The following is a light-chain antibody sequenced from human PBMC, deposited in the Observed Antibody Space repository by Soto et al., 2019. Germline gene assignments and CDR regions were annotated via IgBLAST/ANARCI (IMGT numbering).Light chain of an antibody. Sequence: QSVLTQPPSVSGAPGQRVTISCTGSSSYIGAGYDVHWYQQLPGTAPKLLIYGNSKRPSGVPDRFSGSKSGTSASLAITGLQAEDEADYFCQSYDSSLSCWVFGGGTKLTVL. V-gene: IGLV1-40*01. CDR2: GNS. CDR3: QSYDSSLSCWV. CDR1: SSYIGAGYD. J-gene: IGLJ3*02.